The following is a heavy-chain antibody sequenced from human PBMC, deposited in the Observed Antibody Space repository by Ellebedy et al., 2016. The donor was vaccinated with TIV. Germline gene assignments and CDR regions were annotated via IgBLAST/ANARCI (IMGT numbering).Heavy chain of an antibody. Sequence: SETLSLTXAVYGGSFSGYYWSWIRQPPGKGLEWIGEINHSGSTNYNPSLKSRVTISVDTSKNQFSLKLSSVTAADTAVYYCARLVTYGSGDNYWGQGTLVTVSS. CDR3: ARLVTYGSGDNY. J-gene: IGHJ4*02. CDR2: INHSGST. CDR1: GGSFSGYY. V-gene: IGHV4-34*01. D-gene: IGHD3-10*01.